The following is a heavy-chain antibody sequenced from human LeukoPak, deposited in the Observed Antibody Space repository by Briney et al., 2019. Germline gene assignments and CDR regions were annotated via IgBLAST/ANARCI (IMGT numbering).Heavy chain of an antibody. D-gene: IGHD3-3*01. CDR3: AKSVGVVITAHYYFDY. J-gene: IGHJ4*02. Sequence: GASVKVSCKASGGTFSSYAISWVRQAPGQGLEWMGGIIPIFGTANYAQKFQGRVTITADESTSTAYMELSSLRSEDTAVYYCAKSVGVVITAHYYFDYWGQGTLVTVSS. CDR1: GGTFSSYA. CDR2: IIPIFGTA. V-gene: IGHV1-69*13.